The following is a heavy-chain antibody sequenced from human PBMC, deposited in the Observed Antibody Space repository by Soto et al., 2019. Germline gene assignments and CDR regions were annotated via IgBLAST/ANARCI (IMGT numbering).Heavy chain of an antibody. V-gene: IGHV1-2*02. Sequence: ASVKGSCKASGYTFTGYYMHWVRQAPGQGLEWMGWINPNSGGTNYAQKFQGRVTMTRDTSISTAYMELSRLRSDDTVGYYCARDRLYSYYIAYYYGMDVWGQGTTVTVSS. D-gene: IGHD5-18*01. CDR3: ARDRLYSYYIAYYYGMDV. CDR1: GYTFTGYY. J-gene: IGHJ6*02. CDR2: INPNSGGT.